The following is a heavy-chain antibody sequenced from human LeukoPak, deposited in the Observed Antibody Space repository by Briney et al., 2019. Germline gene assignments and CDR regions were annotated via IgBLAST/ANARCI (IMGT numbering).Heavy chain of an antibody. D-gene: IGHD1-26*01. CDR1: GFTFSSYG. CDR2: ISYDGSNK. V-gene: IGHV3-30*18. CDR3: AKDSGSYRGFDY. Sequence: GGSLRLSCAASGFTFSSYGMHWVRQAPGKGLEWVAVISYDGSNKYYADSVKGRFTISRDNSKNTLYLQMNSLRAEDTAVYYCAKDSGSYRGFDYWGQGTLVTVSS. J-gene: IGHJ4*02.